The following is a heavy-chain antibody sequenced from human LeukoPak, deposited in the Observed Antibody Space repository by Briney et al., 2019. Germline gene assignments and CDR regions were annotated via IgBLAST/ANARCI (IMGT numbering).Heavy chain of an antibody. Sequence: GASVKVSCKASGYTFTSYYMHWVRQAPGQGLEWIGWINPNSGGTNYAQKFQGRVTMTRDTSISTAYMELSRLRSDDTAVYYCARDEGLRFPFWDYWGQGTLVTVSS. CDR3: ARDEGLRFPFWDY. CDR1: GYTFTSYY. CDR2: INPNSGGT. V-gene: IGHV1-2*02. J-gene: IGHJ4*02. D-gene: IGHD5-12*01.